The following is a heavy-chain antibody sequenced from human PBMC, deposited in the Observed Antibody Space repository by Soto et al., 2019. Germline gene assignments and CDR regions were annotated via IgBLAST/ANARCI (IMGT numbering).Heavy chain of an antibody. CDR1: GFTFSTYP. V-gene: IGHV3-23*01. D-gene: IGHD4-17*01. Sequence: GGSLRLSCAASGFTFSTYPMIWVRQAPGKGLECVGSISDSGANTYYADFVRGRFTISRDNSKNTLYLQMNSLRDDDTAVYYCAKILSMVTSYYYGMDVWGHGTTVTVS. CDR2: ISDSGANT. J-gene: IGHJ6*02. CDR3: AKILSMVTSYYYGMDV.